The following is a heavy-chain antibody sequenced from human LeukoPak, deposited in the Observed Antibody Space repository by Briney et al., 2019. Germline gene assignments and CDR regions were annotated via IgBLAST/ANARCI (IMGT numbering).Heavy chain of an antibody. CDR2: MNPNSGNT. D-gene: IGHD3-10*01. Sequence: ASVKVSCKASGYTFTSCDINWVRQATGQGLEWMGWMNPNSGNTGYAQKFQGRVTMTRNTSISTAYMELSSLRSEDTAVYYCARGPKGSGSYKVYWYFDLWGRGTLVTVSS. J-gene: IGHJ2*01. CDR1: GYTFTSCD. CDR3: ARGPKGSGSYKVYWYFDL. V-gene: IGHV1-8*01.